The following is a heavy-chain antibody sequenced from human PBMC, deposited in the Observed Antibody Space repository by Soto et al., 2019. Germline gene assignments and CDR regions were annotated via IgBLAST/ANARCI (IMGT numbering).Heavy chain of an antibody. Sequence: EVQLVESGGGLVKPGGSLRLSCAASGFTFSSYSMNWVRQAPGKGLEWVSSISSSSSYIYYAVSVKGRFTISRDNAKNSMYLQMNSLRAEDTAVYYCARDQPGDSDGYGLGYWVQGTLGTVSS. CDR1: GFTFSSYS. CDR3: ARDQPGDSDGYGLGY. CDR2: ISSSSSYI. V-gene: IGHV3-21*01. D-gene: IGHD5-18*01. J-gene: IGHJ4*02.